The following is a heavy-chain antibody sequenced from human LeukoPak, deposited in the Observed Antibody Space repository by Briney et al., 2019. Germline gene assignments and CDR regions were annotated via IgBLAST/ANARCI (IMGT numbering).Heavy chain of an antibody. CDR1: GFNVSSNY. J-gene: IGHJ4*02. Sequence: GALRLSCAASGFNVSSNYMTWIRQAPEKGLEWVSLIYGADAAYYAESVRGRFMISRDNLKNTLFLQMNSLRVEDTAVYYCVTSTGQQFIPYDYWGQGTHVTVSS. D-gene: IGHD6-13*01. V-gene: IGHV3-66*02. CDR2: IYGADAA. CDR3: VTSTGQQFIPYDY.